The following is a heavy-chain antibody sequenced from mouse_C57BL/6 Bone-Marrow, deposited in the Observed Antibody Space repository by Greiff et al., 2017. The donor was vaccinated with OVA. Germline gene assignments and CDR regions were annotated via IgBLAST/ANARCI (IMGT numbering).Heavy chain of an antibody. V-gene: IGHV5-12*01. CDR3: ARLGRWYFDV. CDR1: GFTFSDYY. CDR2: ISNGGGST. J-gene: IGHJ1*03. D-gene: IGHD4-1*01. Sequence: EVKLVESGGGLVQPGGSLKLSCAASGFTFSDYYMYWVRQTPEKRLEWVAYISNGGGSTYYPDTVKGRFTISRDNAKNTLYLQMSRLKSEDTAMYYCARLGRWYFDVWGTGTTVTVSS.